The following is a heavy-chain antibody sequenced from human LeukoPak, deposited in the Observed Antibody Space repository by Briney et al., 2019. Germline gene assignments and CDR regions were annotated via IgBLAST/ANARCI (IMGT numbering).Heavy chain of an antibody. CDR3: ARRLSSPLQYAFDI. CDR1: GGFISSGGYY. D-gene: IGHD2-2*01. CDR2: IYYSGST. Sequence: SETLSLTCPVSGGFISSGGYYWSWIRQHPGKGLEWIGYIYYSGSTYYNPSLKSRVTISVDPSKNQFSLKLSSVTAADTAVYYCARRLSSPLQYAFDIWGQGTMVTVSS. V-gene: IGHV4-31*03. J-gene: IGHJ3*02.